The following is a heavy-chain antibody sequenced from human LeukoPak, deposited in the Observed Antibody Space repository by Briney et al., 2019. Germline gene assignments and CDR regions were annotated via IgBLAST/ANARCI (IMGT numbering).Heavy chain of an antibody. CDR3: ARRRGPYSSSWTNWFDP. CDR1: GYSFTSYW. J-gene: IGHJ5*02. Sequence: GESLKISCKGSGYSFTSYWIGWVRQMPGKGLEWMGIIYPGGSDTRYSPSFQGQVTISADKSISTAYLQWSSLKASDTAMYYCARRRGPYSSSWTNWFDPWGQGTLVTVSS. CDR2: IYPGGSDT. V-gene: IGHV5-51*01. D-gene: IGHD6-13*01.